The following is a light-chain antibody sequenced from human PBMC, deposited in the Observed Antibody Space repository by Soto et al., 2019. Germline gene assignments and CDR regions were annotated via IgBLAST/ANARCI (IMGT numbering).Light chain of an antibody. CDR2: EGS. J-gene: IGLJ1*01. CDR3: CSYAGSSTYV. V-gene: IGLV2-23*01. CDR1: ITDVVNYDL. Sequence: TQAVSLYGSRGQMVSISCTATITDVVNYDLVSWYQQLRGKAPKFNLYEGSKRHSGVSNRLSGSKSGNTASLTISGMQAEEEADYYCCSYAGSSTYVCGTGTRSRS.